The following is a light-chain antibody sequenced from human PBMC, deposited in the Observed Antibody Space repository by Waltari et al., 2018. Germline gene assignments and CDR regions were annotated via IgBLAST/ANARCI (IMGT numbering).Light chain of an antibody. CDR2: MAS. V-gene: IGKV1-5*03. CDR1: HSVGTW. J-gene: IGKJ2*01. Sequence: DIQMTQSPPTLSASVGESVTISCRASHSVGTWLAWYQQKPGKAPKLLIYMASSLDSGVPSRFSGSGSGTDFTLTISSLQPDDFATYSCQQYSSFSTFGQGTKV. CDR3: QQYSSFST.